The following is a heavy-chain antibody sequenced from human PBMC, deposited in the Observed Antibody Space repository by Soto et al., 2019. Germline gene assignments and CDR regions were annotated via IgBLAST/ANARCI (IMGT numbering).Heavy chain of an antibody. CDR1: GFTFSSYA. J-gene: IGHJ4*02. D-gene: IGHD2-2*01. CDR2: ISGSGDGT. V-gene: IGHV3-23*01. CDR3: AKDLGGYCSSTSCYPLYYFNY. Sequence: PGGSLRLSCAASGFTFSSYAMSWVRQAPGKGLEWVSSISGSGDGTYYADSVRGRFAISRDNSKNTLYLQVNSLRAEDTAVYYCAKDLGGYCSSTSCYPLYYFNYWGLGTLVTVSS.